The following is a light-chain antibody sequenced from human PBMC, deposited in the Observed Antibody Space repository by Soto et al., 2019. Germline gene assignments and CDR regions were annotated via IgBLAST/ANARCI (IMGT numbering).Light chain of an antibody. J-gene: IGKJ2*01. V-gene: IGKV3-11*01. CDR3: QQRSSWYT. CDR2: DAS. Sequence: EIVLTQSPATLSLSPGERATLSCRASQSVSSSLAWFRQKPGQAPRLLIYDASNRATGIPARFSGSGSGTDFTLTISSLEPEDFAVYYCQQRSSWYTFGQGTNLEIK. CDR1: QSVSSS.